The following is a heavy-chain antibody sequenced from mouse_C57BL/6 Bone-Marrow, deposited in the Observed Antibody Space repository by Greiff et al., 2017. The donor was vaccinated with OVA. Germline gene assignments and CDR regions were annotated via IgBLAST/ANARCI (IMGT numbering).Heavy chain of an antibody. CDR1: GYTFTSYW. V-gene: IGHV1-50*01. D-gene: IGHD1-1*01. CDR2: IDPSDSYT. Sequence: VKLQQPGAELVKPGASVKLSCKASGYTFTSYWMQWVKQRPGQGLEWIGEIDPSDSYTNYNQKFKGKATLTVDKSSSTAYMQLSSLTSEDSAVYYCAREITTVVATNWYFDVWGTGTTVTVSS. J-gene: IGHJ1*03. CDR3: AREITTVVATNWYFDV.